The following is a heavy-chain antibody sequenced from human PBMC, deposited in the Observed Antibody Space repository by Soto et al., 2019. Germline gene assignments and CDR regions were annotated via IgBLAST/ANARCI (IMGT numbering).Heavy chain of an antibody. V-gene: IGHV5-10-1*01. Sequence: LGESLKISCKGSGYSFTSYWISWVRQMPGKGLEWMGRIDPSDSYTNYSPSFQGHVTISADKSISTAYLQWSSLKASDTAMYYCARSPSLTYYYDSSGYLAAFDIWGQGTMVTVSS. CDR1: GYSFTSYW. J-gene: IGHJ3*02. CDR2: IDPSDSYT. D-gene: IGHD3-22*01. CDR3: ARSPSLTYYYDSSGYLAAFDI.